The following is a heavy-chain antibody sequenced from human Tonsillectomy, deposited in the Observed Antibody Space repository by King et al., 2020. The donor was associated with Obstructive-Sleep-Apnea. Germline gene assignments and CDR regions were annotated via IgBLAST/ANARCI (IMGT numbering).Heavy chain of an antibody. Sequence: HVQLVESGAEVKKPGASLRVSCKASGYTFTAYYIHWVRQAPGQGLEWMGIINPSGGSTTYAQKFQGRVTMTRDTSTSTVYMKLGSLRSDDTAVYFCARVSGGNSHYFDYWGQGTLVTVSS. CDR3: ARVSGGNSHYFDY. CDR1: GYTFTAYY. J-gene: IGHJ4*02. V-gene: IGHV1-46*01. D-gene: IGHD4-23*01. CDR2: INPSGGST.